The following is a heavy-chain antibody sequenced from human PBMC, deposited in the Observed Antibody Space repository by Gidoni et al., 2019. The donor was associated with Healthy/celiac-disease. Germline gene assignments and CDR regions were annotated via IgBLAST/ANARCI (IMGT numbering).Heavy chain of an antibody. CDR2: SIPNFGTA. D-gene: IGHD3-22*01. V-gene: IGHV1-69*01. CDR3: ARGGSSGYYYADDYFQH. Sequence: QVQLVQSGAEVKKPGSSVKVSCKASGGTFSSYAISWVRQAPGQGLEWMGGSIPNFGTANYAQKFQVRVTSTEYESTSTAYMVLSSLRSEDTAVYYCARGGSSGYYYADDYFQHWGQGTLVTVSS. CDR1: GGTFSSYA. J-gene: IGHJ1*01.